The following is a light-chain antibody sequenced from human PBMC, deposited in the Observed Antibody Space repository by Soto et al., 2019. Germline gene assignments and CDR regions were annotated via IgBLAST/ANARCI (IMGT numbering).Light chain of an antibody. J-gene: IGKJ5*01. Sequence: DIQMTQSPSSLSASVGDRVTITCQASQDITNYLNWYQQKPGKAPRLLLYDASSLEPGVPSRFSGSGSGTDFTFTISSLQPEDIATYYCQHYDHLPITFGQGTRLEIK. CDR1: QDITNY. V-gene: IGKV1-33*01. CDR2: DAS. CDR3: QHYDHLPIT.